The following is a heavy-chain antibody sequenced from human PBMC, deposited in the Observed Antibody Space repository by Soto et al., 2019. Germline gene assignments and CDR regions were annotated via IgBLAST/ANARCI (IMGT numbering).Heavy chain of an antibody. CDR1: GYSFTSYW. CDR2: IYTGDSDT. Sequence: GEALKISWKGSGYSFTSYWIGWVRQMPGKGVEWMGIIYTGDSDTRYSPSFQGQVTISADKSISTAYLQWSSLKASDTAMYYCARRRFHDIVVVVAATEYXFDYGGQGTLVXVXS. D-gene: IGHD2-15*01. V-gene: IGHV5-51*01. J-gene: IGHJ4*02. CDR3: ARRRFHDIVVVVAATEYXFDY.